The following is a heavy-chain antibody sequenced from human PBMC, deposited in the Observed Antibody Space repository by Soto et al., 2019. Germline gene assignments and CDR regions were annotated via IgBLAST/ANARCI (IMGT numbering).Heavy chain of an antibody. J-gene: IGHJ4*02. CDR1: GFTVRSNY. V-gene: IGHV3-66*01. D-gene: IGHD2-2*02. CDR2: IDSDGDT. Sequence: HPGGSLRLSCATSGFTVRSNYMSWVRQAPGKGLEWVSLIDSDGDTYYADSVKGRFTISRDNSKNTLYLQMNSLRAEDTAVYYCARGHYTSPPGYFDYWGQGTLVTV. CDR3: ARGHYTSPPGYFDY.